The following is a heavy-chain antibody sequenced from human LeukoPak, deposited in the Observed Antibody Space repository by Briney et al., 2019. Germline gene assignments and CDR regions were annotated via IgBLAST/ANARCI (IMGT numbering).Heavy chain of an antibody. CDR1: GFTFSSYW. V-gene: IGHV3-7*01. J-gene: IGHJ4*02. D-gene: IGHD2-15*01. Sequence: PGGSLRLSCAASGFTFSSYWMSWVRQAPGKGLEWVANIKQDGSEKYYVDSVKGRFPISRDNAKNSLYLQMNSLRAEDTAVYYCARDGRHGGSVSDYWGQGTLVTVSS. CDR2: IKQDGSEK. CDR3: ARDGRHGGSVSDY.